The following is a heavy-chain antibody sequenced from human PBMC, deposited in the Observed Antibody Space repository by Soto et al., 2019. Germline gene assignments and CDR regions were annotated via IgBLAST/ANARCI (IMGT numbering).Heavy chain of an antibody. D-gene: IGHD3-3*01. CDR1: GFSLTTSGVG. Sequence: QITLNESGPTVVRPTETLPLTCRFSGFSLTTSGVGVGWIRQSPEKATEWLALISWDDDKRYSASLKSRLTITKDTSKNQVVLTVSDLDPTDTATYYCAHRVLRTVFGLVTTTAIYFDFWGQGTPVAVSS. J-gene: IGHJ4*02. CDR3: AHRVLRTVFGLVTTTAIYFDF. CDR2: ISWDDDK. V-gene: IGHV2-5*02.